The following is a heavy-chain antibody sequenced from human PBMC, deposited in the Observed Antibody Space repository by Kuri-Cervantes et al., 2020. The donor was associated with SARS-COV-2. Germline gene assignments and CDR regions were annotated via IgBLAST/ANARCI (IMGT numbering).Heavy chain of an antibody. CDR1: GFTFSTYS. D-gene: IGHD6-6*01. CDR2: ISSSSSQR. V-gene: IGHV3-21*01. Sequence: GGSLRLSCAASGFTFSTYSMTWVRQAPGKGLEWVSSISSSSSQRYYVDSVKGRFTISRDNAKNSLYLQMNSLRAEDTAVYYCARDLRIAAPRGDYWGQGTLVTVSS. J-gene: IGHJ4*02. CDR3: ARDLRIAAPRGDY.